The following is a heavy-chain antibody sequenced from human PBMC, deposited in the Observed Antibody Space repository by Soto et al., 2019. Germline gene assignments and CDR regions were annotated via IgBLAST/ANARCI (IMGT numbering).Heavy chain of an antibody. J-gene: IGHJ6*02. V-gene: IGHV4-59*08. D-gene: IGHD3-10*01. Sequence: SETLSLPCTVSGGSISSYYWSWIRQTPGKGLEWIGYIDNSGGTSYNPSLRSRVTMSVGTSPKQFSLRLTSVTAADTAVYYRVRQGFGTLHGLVDVWGQGTTVTVSS. CDR3: VRQGFGTLHGLVDV. CDR2: IDNSGGT. CDR1: GGSISSYY.